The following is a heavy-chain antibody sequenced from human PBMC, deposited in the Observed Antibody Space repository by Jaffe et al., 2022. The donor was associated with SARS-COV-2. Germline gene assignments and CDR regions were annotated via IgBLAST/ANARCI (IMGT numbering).Heavy chain of an antibody. V-gene: IGHV3-7*03. Sequence: EMQLVESGGGLVQPGGSLRLSCGASTFSFSNYWMNWVRQAPGKGLEWVANIKQDGSEKYYVDSVKGRFTISRDNAKSSLYLQMNSLRAEDTAVYYCARALFGDYSTFDSWGQGTLVTVSS. CDR3: ARALFGDYSTFDS. J-gene: IGHJ4*02. D-gene: IGHD4-17*01. CDR2: IKQDGSEK. CDR1: TFSFSNYW.